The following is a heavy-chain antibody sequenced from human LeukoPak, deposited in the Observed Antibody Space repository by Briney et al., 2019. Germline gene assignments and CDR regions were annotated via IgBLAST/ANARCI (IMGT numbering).Heavy chain of an antibody. D-gene: IGHD6-19*01. CDR2: INHSGST. Sequence: SETLSLTCTVSGGSISSSSYYWSWIRQPPGKGLEWIGEINHSGSTNYNPSLKSRVTISVDTSKNQFSLKLSSVTAAVTAVYYCARGPSRYSSGWYNLRFDYWGQGTLVTVSS. J-gene: IGHJ4*02. CDR3: ARGPSRYSSGWYNLRFDY. V-gene: IGHV4-39*07. CDR1: GGSISSSSYY.